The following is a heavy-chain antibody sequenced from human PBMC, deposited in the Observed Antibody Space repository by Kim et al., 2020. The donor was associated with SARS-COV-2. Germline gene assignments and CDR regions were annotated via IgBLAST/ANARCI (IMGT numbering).Heavy chain of an antibody. CDR1: GGSVSPYF. CDR2: VYYTGNP. Sequence: SETLSLTCTVSGGSVSPYFYNWVRQSPGKGLEWIGNVYYTGNPNYNPSLRSRVSMSVYMPKSQLFLNLISVTAADTADYYCSRSSSGSYLGLWGHGTPVT. V-gene: IGHV4-59*02. D-gene: IGHD1-26*01. CDR3: SRSSSGSYLGL. J-gene: IGHJ3*01.